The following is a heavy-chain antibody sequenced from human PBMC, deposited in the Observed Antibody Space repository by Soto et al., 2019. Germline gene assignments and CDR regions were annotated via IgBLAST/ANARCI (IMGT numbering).Heavy chain of an antibody. D-gene: IGHD3-9*01. V-gene: IGHV3-15*01. Sequence: GGSLRLSCAASGFTFSNAWMSWVRQAPGKGLEWVGRIKSKTDGGTTDYAAPVKGRFTISRDDSKNTLYLQMNSLKTEDTAVYYCTTDPELYYDILTGYRAFYYYYYMDVWGKGTTVTVSS. CDR1: GFTFSNAW. CDR3: TTDPELYYDILTGYRAFYYYYYMDV. J-gene: IGHJ6*03. CDR2: IKSKTDGGTT.